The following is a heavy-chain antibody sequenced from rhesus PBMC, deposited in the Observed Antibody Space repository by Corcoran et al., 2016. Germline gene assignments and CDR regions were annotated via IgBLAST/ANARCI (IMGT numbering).Heavy chain of an antibody. CDR2: ISGSSTST. J-gene: IGHJ4*01. CDR1: GGSISDSYR. V-gene: IGHV4S10*01. D-gene: IGHD2-21*01. Sequence: QVQLQESGPGVVKPSETLSLTCAVSGGSISDSYRWSWIRQPPGKGLEWIGYISGSSTSTNYNPSLKSRVTISKDTSKSQFSLKLSSVTAADTAVYYCARDPLVVDGFDYWGQGVLVTVSS. CDR3: ARDPLVVDGFDY.